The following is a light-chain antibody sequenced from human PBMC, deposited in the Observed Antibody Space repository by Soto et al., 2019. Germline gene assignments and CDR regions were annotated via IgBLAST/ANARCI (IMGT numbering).Light chain of an antibody. V-gene: IGLV2-8*01. Sequence: QFALAQPPSASGSPGQSVAIPRTGTSSDIGAYNYVSWYQQYPGKAPKLIIYDVNQRPSAVPDRFSGPKSGNTASLPVSGLQAADEAVYPCNSFAGGAHVVFGGGTQLTVL. CDR2: DVN. CDR1: SSDIGAYNY. CDR3: NSFAGGAHVV. J-gene: IGLJ2*01.